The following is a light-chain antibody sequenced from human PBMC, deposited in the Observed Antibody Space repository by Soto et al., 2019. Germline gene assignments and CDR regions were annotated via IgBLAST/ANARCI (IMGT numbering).Light chain of an antibody. CDR1: QSVSSN. Sequence: EIVMTQSPATLSVSPGERATLSCRASQSVSSNLAWYQQKPGQAPRLLIYDASNRATGIPDRFSGSGSGTDFTLTISRLEPEDFAVYYCQQRSNWTITFGQGTRLEI. V-gene: IGKV3D-20*02. CDR2: DAS. CDR3: QQRSNWTIT. J-gene: IGKJ5*01.